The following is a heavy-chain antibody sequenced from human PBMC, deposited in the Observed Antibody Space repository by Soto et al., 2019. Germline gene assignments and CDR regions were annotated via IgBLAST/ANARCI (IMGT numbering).Heavy chain of an antibody. Sequence: GASVKVSCKASGYTFTSYAMHWVRQAPGQRLEWMGWINAGNGNTKYSQKFQGRVTITRDTSASTAYMELSSLRSEDTAVYYCASVLILLRGVILDAGDIWGQGTMVTVS. J-gene: IGHJ3*02. D-gene: IGHD3-10*01. CDR2: INAGNGNT. CDR1: GYTFTSYA. CDR3: ASVLILLRGVILDAGDI. V-gene: IGHV1-3*01.